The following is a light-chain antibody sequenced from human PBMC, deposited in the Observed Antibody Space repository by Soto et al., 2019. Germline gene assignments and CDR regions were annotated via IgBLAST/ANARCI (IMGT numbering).Light chain of an antibody. CDR1: QSISSY. Sequence: DIQMTQSPSSLSASVGDRVTITCRASQSISSYLNWYQQKPGKAPKLLIYAASTLKSGVPSRFTGSGSGTEFTLTISSLQPEDFATYFGQQSYSTPWTFGQGTNVEIK. CDR2: AAS. CDR3: QQSYSTPWT. J-gene: IGKJ1*01. V-gene: IGKV1-39*01.